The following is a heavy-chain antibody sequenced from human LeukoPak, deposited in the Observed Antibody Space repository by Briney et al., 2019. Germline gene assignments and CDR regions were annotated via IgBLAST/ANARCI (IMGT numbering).Heavy chain of an antibody. CDR1: GGSISSGSYS. J-gene: IGHJ4*02. CDR3: ASGSGGYYPFDY. CDR2: IYPRGST. Sequence: SQTLSLTCAVSGGSISSGSYSWSWIRQPPGKGLEWIGYIYPRGSTYYNPSLKSRVTMSLDRSANQFSLNLSSVTAADTAVYYCASGSGGYYPFDYWGQGTLVTVSS. V-gene: IGHV4-30-2*01. D-gene: IGHD1-26*01.